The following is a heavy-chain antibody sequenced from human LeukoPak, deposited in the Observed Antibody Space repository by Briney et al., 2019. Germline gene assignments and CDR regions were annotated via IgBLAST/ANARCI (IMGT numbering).Heavy chain of an antibody. Sequence: SETLSFTCTVSGGSISSSSYYWGWIRQPPGKGLEWIGSIYYSGSTYYNPSLKSRVTISVDTSKNQFSLKLSSVTAADTAVYYCARTYNWNYPRMFDYWGQGTLVTVSS. CDR1: GGSISSSSYY. J-gene: IGHJ4*02. V-gene: IGHV4-39*01. D-gene: IGHD1-7*01. CDR3: ARTYNWNYPRMFDY. CDR2: IYYSGST.